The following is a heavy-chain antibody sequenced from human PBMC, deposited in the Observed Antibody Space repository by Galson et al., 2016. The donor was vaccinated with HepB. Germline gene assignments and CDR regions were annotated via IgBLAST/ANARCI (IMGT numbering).Heavy chain of an antibody. CDR3: AKGTTLQVHFGYFDH. CDR1: GFTFSSYA. J-gene: IGHJ4*02. V-gene: IGHV3-23*01. D-gene: IGHD1/OR15-1a*01. CDR2: ISRSGDAT. Sequence: GSLRLSCAASGFTFSSYAMDWVRQAPRKGLEWVSAISRSGDATYYADSVMGRFTISRDNSKNTLYLQMNSLRVDDTAVYYCAKGTTLQVHFGYFDHWSQGTLVTVSS.